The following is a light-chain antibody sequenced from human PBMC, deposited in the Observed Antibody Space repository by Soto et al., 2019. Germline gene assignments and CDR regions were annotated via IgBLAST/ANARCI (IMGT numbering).Light chain of an antibody. Sequence: QSALTQPPSASGSPGQSVTISCTGTSTDVGEYNYVSWYQHHPGKAPKLLIHEVFRRPSGVPDRFSGSKSGNTASLTVSGLQAEDEADYYCSSYAGRDSWRFGGGTKLTVL. V-gene: IGLV2-8*01. CDR2: EVF. CDR3: SSYAGRDSWR. CDR1: STDVGEYNY. J-gene: IGLJ3*02.